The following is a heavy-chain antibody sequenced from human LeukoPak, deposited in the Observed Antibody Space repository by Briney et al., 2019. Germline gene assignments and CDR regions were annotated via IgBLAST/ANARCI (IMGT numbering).Heavy chain of an antibody. J-gene: IGHJ5*02. D-gene: IGHD3-10*01. CDR2: IYYSGST. V-gene: IGHV4-31*03. Sequence: SQTLSLTCTVSGGSISSGGYYWSWIRQHPGKGLEWIGYIYYSGSTYYNPSLKSRVTISVDTSKNQFSLKLSSVTAADTAVYYCARCLMVRNPNRFDPWGQGTLVTVSS. CDR1: GGSISSGGYY. CDR3: ARCLMVRNPNRFDP.